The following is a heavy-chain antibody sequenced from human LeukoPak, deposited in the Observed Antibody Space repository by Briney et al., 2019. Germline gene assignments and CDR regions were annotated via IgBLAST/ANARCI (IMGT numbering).Heavy chain of an antibody. D-gene: IGHD6-19*01. Sequence: ASVKVSCKASGYTFTGYYMHWVRQAPGQGLEWMGWINPNSGGTNYAQKFQGRVTMTRDTSISTAYMELSRLRSDDTAVYYCARGLATIAVAGTMGYWGQGTLVTVSS. CDR3: ARGLATIAVAGTMGY. V-gene: IGHV1-2*02. CDR1: GYTFTGYY. CDR2: INPNSGGT. J-gene: IGHJ4*02.